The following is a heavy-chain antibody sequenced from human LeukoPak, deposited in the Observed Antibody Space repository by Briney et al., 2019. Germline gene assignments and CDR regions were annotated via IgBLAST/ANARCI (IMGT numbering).Heavy chain of an antibody. D-gene: IGHD3-3*01. Sequence: SETLSPTCSLSGGSIVAHYWSWVRQPPGNGRGWIGYIFTTGSTYYNPSLKSRVTISVHTSENQISLKMTSVTAADTAVYYCARLGYYDFWSGFFYYYMDVWGKGTTVTVSS. CDR3: ARLGYYDFWSGFFYYYMDV. J-gene: IGHJ6*03. CDR2: IFTTGST. CDR1: GGSIVAHY. V-gene: IGHV4-4*09.